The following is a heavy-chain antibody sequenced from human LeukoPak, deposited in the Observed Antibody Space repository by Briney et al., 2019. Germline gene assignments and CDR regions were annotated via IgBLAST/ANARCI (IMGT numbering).Heavy chain of an antibody. J-gene: IGHJ4*02. D-gene: IGHD3-22*01. CDR3: AREDYYDSSGYYYFDY. CDR2: IYYSGST. CDR1: GGSISSSSYY. V-gene: IGHV4-39*07. Sequence: SETLSLTCTVSGGSISSSSYYWGWIRQPPGKGLEWIGSIYYSGSTYYNLSLKSRVTISVDTSKNQFSLKLSSVTAADTAVYYCAREDYYDSSGYYYFDYWCQGTLVTVSS.